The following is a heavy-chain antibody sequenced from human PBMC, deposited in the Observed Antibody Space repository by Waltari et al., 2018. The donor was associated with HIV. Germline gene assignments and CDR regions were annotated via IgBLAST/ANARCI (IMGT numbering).Heavy chain of an antibody. CDR1: GYTFTGYY. J-gene: IGHJ3*02. CDR3: ARDQSPYDSPPNDAFDI. CDR2: INPNSGGT. V-gene: IGHV1-2*02. Sequence: QVQLVQSGAEVKKPGASVKVSCKASGYTFTGYYMHWVRQAPGQGLEWMGWINPNSGGTNYAQKFQGRVTMTRDTSISTAYMELSRLRSDDTAVYYCARDQSPYDSPPNDAFDIWGQGTMVTVSS. D-gene: IGHD3-22*01.